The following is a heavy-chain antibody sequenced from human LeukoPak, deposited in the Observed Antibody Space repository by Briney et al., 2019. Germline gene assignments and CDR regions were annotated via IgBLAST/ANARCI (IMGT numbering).Heavy chain of an antibody. Sequence: SETLSLTCTVSGVSISSYYWNWIRQPAGKGLEWIGRIHTSGSTNYSPSLKSRVTMSVDTSKDQFSLKLSSVTAADTAVYYCAREAYGYGYPFDPWGQGILVTVSS. CDR3: AREAYGYGYPFDP. CDR1: GVSISSYY. D-gene: IGHD5-18*01. CDR2: IHTSGST. V-gene: IGHV4-4*07. J-gene: IGHJ5*02.